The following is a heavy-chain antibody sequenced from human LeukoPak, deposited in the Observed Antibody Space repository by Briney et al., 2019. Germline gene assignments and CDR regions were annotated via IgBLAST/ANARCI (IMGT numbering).Heavy chain of an antibody. Sequence: SETLSLTCTVSGGSISSSSYYWGWIRQPPGKGLEWIGSIYYSGSTNYNPSLKSRVTISVDTSKNQFSLKLSSVTAADTAVYYCARAWEQQLIHFDYWGQGTLVTVSS. V-gene: IGHV4-39*07. D-gene: IGHD6-13*01. J-gene: IGHJ4*02. CDR3: ARAWEQQLIHFDY. CDR2: IYYSGST. CDR1: GGSISSSSYY.